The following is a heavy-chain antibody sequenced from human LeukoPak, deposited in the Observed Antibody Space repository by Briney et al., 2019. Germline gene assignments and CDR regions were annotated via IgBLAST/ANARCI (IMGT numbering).Heavy chain of an antibody. D-gene: IGHD3-9*01. J-gene: IGHJ3*01. Sequence: SVKVSCKTSGFTFSTSAVQWVRQARGQPLEWIGWIIVGSGATNYAQSLQGRFTITRDMSTNTAYMELSSLGSEDSAVYYCAAELYGIYTDCCTFHLWGQGTLVTVSS. CDR1: GFTFSTSA. V-gene: IGHV1-58*01. CDR2: IIVGSGAT. CDR3: AAELYGIYTDCCTFHL.